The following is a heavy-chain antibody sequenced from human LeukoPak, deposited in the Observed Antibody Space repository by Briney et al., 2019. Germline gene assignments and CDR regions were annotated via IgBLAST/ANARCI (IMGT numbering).Heavy chain of an antibody. J-gene: IGHJ6*02. D-gene: IGHD4-17*01. V-gene: IGHV4-34*01. Sequence: PSETLSLTCVVYGGPLSGYYWSWIRQTPGKRLEWIGEINHTGNTNYNPSLRSRVTLSVDTTQKQLSLKLTSVTAADTAVHYCALDYGMFLDGMDVWGQGTTVTVSS. CDR1: GGPLSGYY. CDR3: ALDYGMFLDGMDV. CDR2: INHTGNT.